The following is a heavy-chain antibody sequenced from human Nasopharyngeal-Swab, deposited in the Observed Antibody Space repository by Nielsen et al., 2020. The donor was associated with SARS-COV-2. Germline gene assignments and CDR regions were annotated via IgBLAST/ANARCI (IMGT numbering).Heavy chain of an antibody. CDR3: ARGVGFMGGMDV. Sequence: SVKVSCKASGGTFSSYAISWVRQAPGQGLEWMGGIIPIFGTANYAQKFQGRVTITADESMSTAYMELSSLRSEDTAVYYCARGVGFMGGMDVWGQGTTVTVSS. J-gene: IGHJ6*02. CDR1: GGTFSSYA. CDR2: IIPIFGTA. V-gene: IGHV1-69*13. D-gene: IGHD3-10*01.